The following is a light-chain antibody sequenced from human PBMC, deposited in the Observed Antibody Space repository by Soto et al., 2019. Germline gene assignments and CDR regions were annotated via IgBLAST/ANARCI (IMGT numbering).Light chain of an antibody. CDR2: GAS. Sequence: EIVLTQSPGTLSLSPGERATLSCRASQSVSSDLAWYQQKPGQAPRLLIYGASTRAIGIPARFSGSGSGTEFTLTISSLQSEDFAVYYCQQYNKWPPTFGQGTRLEIK. CDR1: QSVSSD. CDR3: QQYNKWPPT. V-gene: IGKV3-15*01. J-gene: IGKJ5*01.